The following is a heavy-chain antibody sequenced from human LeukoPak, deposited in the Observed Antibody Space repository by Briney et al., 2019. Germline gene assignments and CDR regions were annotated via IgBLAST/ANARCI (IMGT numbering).Heavy chain of an antibody. CDR3: ARALGGGFRGVILSIDY. CDR1: GYTFTSYG. D-gene: IGHD3-10*01. J-gene: IGHJ4*02. CDR2: ISAYNGNT. V-gene: IGHV1-18*01. Sequence: ASVKVSCKASGYTFTSYGISWVRQAPGQGLEWMGWISAYNGNTNYAQKLQGRVTMTTDTSTSTAYMELRSLRSDDTAVYYCARALGGGFRGVILSIDYWGQGTLVTVSS.